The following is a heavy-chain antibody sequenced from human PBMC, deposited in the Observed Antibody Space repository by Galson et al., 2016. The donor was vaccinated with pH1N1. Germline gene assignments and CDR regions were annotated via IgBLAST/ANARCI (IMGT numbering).Heavy chain of an antibody. CDR2: ISTHNGNT. D-gene: IGHD6-19*01. J-gene: IGHJ4*02. CDR3: ARDPYGGGWETGYY. Sequence: SVKVSCKASGYTFTRFAISWVRQAPGQGFEWMGWISTHNGNTNYAQKFQDRVTLTTDTSTTTVYMELRNLKNDDTAMYYCARDPYGGGWETGYYWGQGTLVTVSS. CDR1: GYTFTRFA. V-gene: IGHV1-18*01.